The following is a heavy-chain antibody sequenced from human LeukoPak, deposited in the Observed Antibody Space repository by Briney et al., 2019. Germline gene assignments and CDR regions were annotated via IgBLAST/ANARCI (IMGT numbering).Heavy chain of an antibody. Sequence: PGGSLRLSCAASGFTFSSYWMSWVRQAPGKGLEWVANIKQDGSEKYYVDSVKGRFTISRDNAKNSLYLQMNSLRAEDTAVYYCARDGGEYSSGWYDQHYYYMDVWGKGTTVTVSS. CDR3: ARDGGEYSSGWYDQHYYYMDV. CDR1: GFTFSSYW. J-gene: IGHJ6*03. D-gene: IGHD6-19*01. CDR2: IKQDGSEK. V-gene: IGHV3-7*01.